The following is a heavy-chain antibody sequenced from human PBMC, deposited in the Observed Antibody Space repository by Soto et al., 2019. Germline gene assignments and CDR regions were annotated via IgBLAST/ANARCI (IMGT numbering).Heavy chain of an antibody. CDR3: AREIYYYDTPTDYYCYGMDV. Sequence: QVQLVQSGAEVKKPGSSVKVSCKASGGTFSSYAISWVRQAPGQGLEWMGGIIPIFGTANYAQKFQGRVTITADESTSTAYMELSSLRSEDTAVDYCAREIYYYDTPTDYYCYGMDVWGQGTTVTVSS. CDR2: IIPIFGTA. J-gene: IGHJ6*02. D-gene: IGHD3-22*01. V-gene: IGHV1-69*12. CDR1: GGTFSSYA.